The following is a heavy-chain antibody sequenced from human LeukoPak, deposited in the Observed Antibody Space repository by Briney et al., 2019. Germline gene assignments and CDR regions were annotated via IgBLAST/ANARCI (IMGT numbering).Heavy chain of an antibody. CDR2: TYYRSKWYT. V-gene: IGHV6-1*01. CDR3: ARSTGPIDY. D-gene: IGHD1-1*01. J-gene: IGHJ4*02. Sequence: SQTLSLTCAISGDSVSSNSAAWHWIRQSPSRGLEWLGRTYYRSKWYTYYAASVKSRIAINRDTPKNQFSLQLNSVTPEDTAVYYCARSTGPIDYWGQGTLVTVSS. CDR1: GDSVSSNSAA.